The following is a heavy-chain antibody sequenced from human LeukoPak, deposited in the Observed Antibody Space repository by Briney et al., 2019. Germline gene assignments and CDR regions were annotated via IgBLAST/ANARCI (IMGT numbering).Heavy chain of an antibody. CDR2: LNPTTGNT. Sequence: ASVKVSCKASGYTFTSYYMHWVRQAPGQGLEWMGILNPTTGNTNYAQKFQGRITMTRDTSTSTVYMELSSLRSEDTAVYYCARGRGAYNWFDPWGQGTLVTVSS. J-gene: IGHJ5*02. CDR1: GYTFTSYY. CDR3: ARGRGAYNWFDP. V-gene: IGHV1-46*01. D-gene: IGHD4/OR15-4a*01.